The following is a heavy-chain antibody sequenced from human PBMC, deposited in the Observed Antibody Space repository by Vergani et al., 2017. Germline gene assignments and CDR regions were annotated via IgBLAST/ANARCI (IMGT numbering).Heavy chain of an antibody. D-gene: IGHD6-6*01. J-gene: IGHJ4*02. Sequence: QVQLQQWGAGLLKPSETLSLTCAVYGGSFSGHYWSWIRQPPGKGLEWIWEINHSGSTNYNPSLKSRVTISVDTSKNQFPLKLSSVTAADTAVYYCAADSSSRYYWGQGTLVTVSS. CDR3: AADSSSRYY. V-gene: IGHV4-34*01. CDR1: GGSFSGHY. CDR2: INHSGST.